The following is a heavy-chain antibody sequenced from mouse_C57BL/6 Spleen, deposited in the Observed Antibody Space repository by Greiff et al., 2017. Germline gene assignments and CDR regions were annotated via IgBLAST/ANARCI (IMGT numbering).Heavy chain of an antibody. CDR2: ISSGGSYT. D-gene: IGHD2-2*01. J-gene: IGHJ3*01. CDR1: GFTFSSYG. V-gene: IGHV5-6*02. Sequence: DVKLVESGGDLVKPGGSLKLSCAASGFTFSSYGMSWVRQTPDKRLEWVATISSGGSYTDYPDSVKGRFTLSRDNAKNTLYLQMSSLTSEDTAMYYCARDGYGGAWFAYWGQGTLVTVSA. CDR3: ARDGYGGAWFAY.